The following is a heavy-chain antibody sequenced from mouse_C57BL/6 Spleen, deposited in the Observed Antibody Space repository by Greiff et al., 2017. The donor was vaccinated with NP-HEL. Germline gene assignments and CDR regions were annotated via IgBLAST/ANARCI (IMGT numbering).Heavy chain of an antibody. CDR1: GFTFSDYY. Sequence: EVQLQESEGGLVQPGSSMKLSCTASGFTFSDYYMAWVRQVPEKGLEWVANINYDGSSTYYLDSLKSRFIISRDNAKNILYLQMSSLKSEDTATYYCAREDYYGSSAFAYWGQGTLVTVSA. V-gene: IGHV5-16*01. CDR3: AREDYYGSSAFAY. J-gene: IGHJ3*01. CDR2: INYDGSST. D-gene: IGHD1-1*01.